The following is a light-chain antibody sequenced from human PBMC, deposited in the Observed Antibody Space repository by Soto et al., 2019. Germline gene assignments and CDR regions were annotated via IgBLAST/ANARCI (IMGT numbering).Light chain of an antibody. CDR1: SSDVGSYNL. CDR2: EVS. CDR3: CSYAGTYV. V-gene: IGLV2-23*02. Sequence: QSVLTQPPSVSSSPGQSITISCTGTSSDVGSYNLVSWYQHHPGKAPKLMIFEVSKRPSGVSNRFSGSKSGNTASLTISGLQAEDEAEYYCCSYAGTYVFGTGTKVTVL. J-gene: IGLJ1*01.